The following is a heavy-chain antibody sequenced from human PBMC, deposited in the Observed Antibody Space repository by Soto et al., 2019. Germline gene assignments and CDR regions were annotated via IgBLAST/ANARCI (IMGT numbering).Heavy chain of an antibody. CDR3: ARERAGDRSGYYLDY. V-gene: IGHV4-31*03. CDR1: GGSISSGAYY. Sequence: PSETLSLTCSVSGGSISSGAYYWSWNRQHPGKGLEWIGYIYYSGSTYYNPSLKSRVSISIDTSKNQFSLTLNSVTAADTAVYYCARERAGDRSGYYLDYWGQGTLVTVSS. J-gene: IGHJ4*02. D-gene: IGHD3-22*01. CDR2: IYYSGST.